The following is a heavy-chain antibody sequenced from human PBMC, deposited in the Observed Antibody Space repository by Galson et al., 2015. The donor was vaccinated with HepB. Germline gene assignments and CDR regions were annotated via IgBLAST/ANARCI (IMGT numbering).Heavy chain of an antibody. V-gene: IGHV2-70*04. CDR1: GFSLSTSGMR. D-gene: IGHD6-19*01. Sequence: PALVKPTQTLTLTCTFSGFSLSTSGMRVSWIRQPPGKALEWLARIDWDDDKFHSTSLKTRLTISKDTSKNQVVLTMTNMDPVDTATYYCARSGGSSGYYGMDVWGQGTTVTVSS. CDR3: ARSGGSSGYYGMDV. CDR2: IDWDDDK. J-gene: IGHJ6*02.